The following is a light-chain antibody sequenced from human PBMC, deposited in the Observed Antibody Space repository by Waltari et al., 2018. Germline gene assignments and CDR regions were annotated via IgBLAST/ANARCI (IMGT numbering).Light chain of an antibody. CDR3: QVCDTSMNLSV. CDR1: NIVDTN. Sequence: SYVLTQAHSVSAAAGETARITCGGNNIVDTNVNWYQQKPGQAPVLVIFYGSHRPSGILERFSGANSGNTATLASIRAQAVDEADYYCQVCDTSMNLSVFGTGTKVTVL. J-gene: IGLJ1*01. CDR2: YGS. V-gene: IGLV3-21*04.